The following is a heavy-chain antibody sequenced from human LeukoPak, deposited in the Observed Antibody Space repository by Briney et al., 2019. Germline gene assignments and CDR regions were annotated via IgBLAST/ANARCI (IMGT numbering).Heavy chain of an antibody. CDR1: GFTFSSYW. Sequence: GGSLRLSCAASGFTFSSYWMHWVRQAPGKGLVWVSRINSDGSSTSYADSVKGRFTIPRDNAKNTLYLQMNSLRAEDTAVYYCARSVAALTGFFDYWGQGTLVTVSP. D-gene: IGHD6-6*01. V-gene: IGHV3-74*01. CDR2: INSDGSST. CDR3: ARSVAALTGFFDY. J-gene: IGHJ4*02.